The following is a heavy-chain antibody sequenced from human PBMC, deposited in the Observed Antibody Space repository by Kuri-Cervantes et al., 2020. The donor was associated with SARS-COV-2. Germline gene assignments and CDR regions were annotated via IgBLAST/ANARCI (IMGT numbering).Heavy chain of an antibody. CDR1: GFTFSSYA. J-gene: IGHJ3*02. CDR2: ISGSGGST. V-gene: IGHV3-23*01. CDR3: ARERASSWYSSKAFDI. D-gene: IGHD6-13*01. Sequence: GESLKISCAASGFTFSSYAMSWVRQAPGKGLEWVSAISGSGGSTYYADSVKGRFTISRDNAKNSLYLQMNSLRAEDTAVYYCARERASSWYSSKAFDIWGQGTMVTVSS.